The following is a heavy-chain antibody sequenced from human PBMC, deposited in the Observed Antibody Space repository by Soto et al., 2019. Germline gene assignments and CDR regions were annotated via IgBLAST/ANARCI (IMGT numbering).Heavy chain of an antibody. CDR3: AKASTTGTTHYYYYGMDV. CDR1: GFTFSSYA. V-gene: IGHV3-23*01. CDR2: ISGSGGST. D-gene: IGHD1-1*01. J-gene: IGHJ6*02. Sequence: EMQLLESGGGLVQPGGSLRLSCAASGFTFSSYAMSWVRQAPGKGLEWVSAISGSGGSTYYADSVKGRFTISRDNSKNTLYLQMNSPRAEDTAVYYCAKASTTGTTHYYYYGMDVWGQGTTVSVSS.